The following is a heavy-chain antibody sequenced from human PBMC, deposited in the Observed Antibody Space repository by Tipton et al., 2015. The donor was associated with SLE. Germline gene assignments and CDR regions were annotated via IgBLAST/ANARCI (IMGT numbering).Heavy chain of an antibody. CDR2: ISWNSGDI. CDR3: ALRWPDTWTTAY. CDR1: GFTFGDYA. Sequence: SLRLSCAASGFTFGDYAMHWVRQAPGKGLEWVSGISWNSGDIGYADSVKGRFTITRDNAKNSLFLQMNSLRTEDTALYYCALRWPDTWTTAYWGQGTLVTVSS. J-gene: IGHJ4*02. V-gene: IGHV3-9*01. D-gene: IGHD5-12*01.